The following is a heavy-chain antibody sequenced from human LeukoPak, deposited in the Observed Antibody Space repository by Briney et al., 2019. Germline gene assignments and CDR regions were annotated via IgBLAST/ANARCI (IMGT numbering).Heavy chain of an antibody. CDR3: ARVYIYDAYYYYYMDV. J-gene: IGHJ6*03. D-gene: IGHD5/OR15-5a*01. CDR2: IIPIFGTA. Sequence: GASVKVSCKASGGTFSSYAISWVRQAPGQGLEWMGGIIPIFGTANYAQKFQGRVTITADESTSTAYMELSSLRSEDTAVYYCARVYIYDAYYYYYMDVWGKGTTVTVSS. CDR1: GGTFSSYA. V-gene: IGHV1-69*13.